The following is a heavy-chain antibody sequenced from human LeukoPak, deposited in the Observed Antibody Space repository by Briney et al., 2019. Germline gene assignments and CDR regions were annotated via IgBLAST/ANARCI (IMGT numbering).Heavy chain of an antibody. Sequence: SETLSLTCTVSGGSITSYYWSWIRQPPGKGPEWIAYIYYSGSTYYNPSLKSRVTISVDTSKNQFSLKLSSVTAADTAVYYCARFNSFYYGSGNYYTPNYFDYWGQGTLVTVSS. D-gene: IGHD3-10*01. V-gene: IGHV4-59*01. CDR2: IYYSGST. J-gene: IGHJ4*02. CDR3: ARFNSFYYGSGNYYTPNYFDY. CDR1: GGSITSYY.